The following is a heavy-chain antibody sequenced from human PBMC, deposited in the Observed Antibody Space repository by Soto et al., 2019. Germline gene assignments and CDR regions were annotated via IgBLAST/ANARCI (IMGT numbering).Heavy chain of an antibody. CDR1: GYTFTDYF. D-gene: IGHD2-2*01. V-gene: IGHV1-2*02. CDR2: INPNSGGT. CDR3: ARDTKIPANAIHDGR. J-gene: IGHJ4*02. Sequence: VEMVQSGAEVKKPGASVRVSCKASGYTFTDYFIHWVRQAPGQGLEWMGWINPNSGGTNYAQKFQGRVTITRETSITTGYLDLSRLRSDDTATYYCARDTKIPANAIHDGRWGQGTLVTVSS.